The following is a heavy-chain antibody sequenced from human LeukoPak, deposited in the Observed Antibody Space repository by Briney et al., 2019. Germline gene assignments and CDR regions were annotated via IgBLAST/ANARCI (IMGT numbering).Heavy chain of an antibody. J-gene: IGHJ5*02. CDR1: GGSFSAYY. Sequence: SETLSLTCAVYGGSFSAYYWSWIRQPPGKGLEWIGEINHSGSANYNPSLKSRVTVSVDTSKNQFFLNLSSVTAADTAVYYCARYLWAAATAWFDPWGQGILVTVSS. V-gene: IGHV4-34*01. CDR3: ARYLWAAATAWFDP. CDR2: INHSGSA. D-gene: IGHD6-13*01.